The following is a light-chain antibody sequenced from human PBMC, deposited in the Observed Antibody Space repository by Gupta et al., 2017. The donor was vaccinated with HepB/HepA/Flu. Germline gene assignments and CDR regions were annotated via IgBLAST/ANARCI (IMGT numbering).Light chain of an antibody. Sequence: DIQVTQSPSSLSASVGDRVTLTCRASQTIGDYLNWYQQRPGKAPSLLIYAKSTLRSGVPSRFSGSGSGTHFTLTISNLQPEDFGSYFCQQSVISPFTFGHGTQLYFK. J-gene: IGKJ3*01. CDR1: QTIGDY. CDR2: AKS. V-gene: IGKV1-39*01. CDR3: QQSVISPFT.